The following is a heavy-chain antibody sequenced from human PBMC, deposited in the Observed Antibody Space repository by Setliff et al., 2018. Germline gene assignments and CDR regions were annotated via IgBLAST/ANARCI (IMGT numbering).Heavy chain of an antibody. D-gene: IGHD4-17*01. J-gene: IGHJ4*02. Sequence: PSETLSLTCTVSGGSISSGTYYWSWIRQPAGKGLEWIGRIYTSGSTNYNPSLKSRVTMSLDTSKNQFSLKLTSVTAADTAVYFCARLPRTVTHFDYWGQGALVTVSS. CDR3: ARLPRTVTHFDY. V-gene: IGHV4-61*02. CDR2: IYTSGST. CDR1: GGSISSGTYY.